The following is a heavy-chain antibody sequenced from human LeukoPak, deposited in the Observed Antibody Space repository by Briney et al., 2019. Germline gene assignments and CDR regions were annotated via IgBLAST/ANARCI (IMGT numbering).Heavy chain of an antibody. J-gene: IGHJ6*02. CDR1: GGSFSGYY. Sequence: SETLSLTCAVYGGSFSGYYWSWIRQPPGKGLEWSGEINHSGSTNYNPSLKSRVTISVDTSKNQFSLKLSSVTAADTAVYYCARVTGYSSGWRLYYYGMDVWGQGTTVTVSS. CDR3: ARVTGYSSGWRLYYYGMDV. V-gene: IGHV4-34*01. D-gene: IGHD6-19*01. CDR2: INHSGST.